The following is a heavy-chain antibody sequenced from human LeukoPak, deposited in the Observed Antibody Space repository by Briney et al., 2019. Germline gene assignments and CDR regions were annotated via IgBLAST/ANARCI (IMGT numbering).Heavy chain of an antibody. CDR1: GFTFSSYA. D-gene: IGHD6-13*01. Sequence: GRSLRLSCAASGFTFSSYAMSWVRQAPGKGLEWVSAIGGSGGSTYYADSVKGRFTISRDNSKNTLYLQMNSLRAEDTAVYYCAKPKIAAGECFDYWGQGTLVTVSS. CDR2: IGGSGGST. J-gene: IGHJ4*02. CDR3: AKPKIAAGECFDY. V-gene: IGHV3-23*01.